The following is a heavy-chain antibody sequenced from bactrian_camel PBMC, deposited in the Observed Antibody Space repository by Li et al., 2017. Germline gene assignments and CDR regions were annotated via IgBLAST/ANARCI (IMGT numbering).Heavy chain of an antibody. CDR2: IDSRGPT. V-gene: IGHV3S55*01. CDR1: EYAIKNYA. Sequence: VESGGGSVQAGGSLRLSCAVPEYAIKNYAMGWYRQDPPKIGEGVAVIDSRGPTAYAGSVKGRFTISRDNAKSTLYLQMDNLKPEDTAMYYCVEGQLTNPPLRTRSQGTQVTVS. J-gene: IGHJ4*01. D-gene: IGHD5*01.